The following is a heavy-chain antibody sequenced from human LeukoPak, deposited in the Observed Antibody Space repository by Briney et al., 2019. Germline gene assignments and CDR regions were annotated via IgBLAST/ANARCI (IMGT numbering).Heavy chain of an antibody. J-gene: IGHJ4*02. CDR1: GFTFSSYW. CDR2: IQSDGSTT. D-gene: IGHD5-12*01. Sequence: PGGSLRLSCAASGFTFSSYWMHWVRQTPGKGLVWVSGIQSDGSTTTYADFVKGRFTIFRDNAKNTLFLQMNSLRAEDTAVYYCARDRGYVPDCWGREPWSPSPQ. V-gene: IGHV3-74*03. CDR3: ARDRGYVPDC.